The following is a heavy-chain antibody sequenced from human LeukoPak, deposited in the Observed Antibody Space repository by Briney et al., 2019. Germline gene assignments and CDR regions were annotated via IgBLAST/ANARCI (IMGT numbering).Heavy chain of an antibody. V-gene: IGHV1-18*01. CDR3: AREIPSPDCSSSGCYGPWDY. Sequence: ASVKVSCKASGYSFTSFGLSWLRQAPGQGLEWMGLISTNTGNTDYAQKFQDRVTLTTDTSTTTAYMELRRLTSDDTAVYYCAREIPSPDCSSSGCYGPWDYWGQGTLVLVSS. J-gene: IGHJ4*02. CDR2: ISTNTGNT. D-gene: IGHD2-2*01. CDR1: GYSFTSFG.